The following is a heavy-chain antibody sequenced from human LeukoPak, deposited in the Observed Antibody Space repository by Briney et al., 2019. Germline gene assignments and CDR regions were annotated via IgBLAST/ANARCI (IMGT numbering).Heavy chain of an antibody. J-gene: IGHJ3*02. CDR3: ASFYNTNDALDI. V-gene: IGHV1-46*01. CDR1: GYTFTSYY. Sequence: GASVKVSCKASGYTFTSYYMHWVRQAPGQGLEWMGIINPTGGSTRNAQKFQGRFSMTGDTSTSTVYMELSRLRSEDTAVYYCASFYNTNDALDIWGQGTMVTVSS. D-gene: IGHD1-1*01. CDR2: INPTGGST.